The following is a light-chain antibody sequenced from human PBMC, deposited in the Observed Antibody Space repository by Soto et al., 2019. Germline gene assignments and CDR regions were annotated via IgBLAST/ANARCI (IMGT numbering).Light chain of an antibody. CDR3: QHYDSTPPT. J-gene: IGKJ1*01. Sequence: DIVMTQSPDSLAVSLGERATINCRSSQSVLYSSNNQNYLAWYQQKPGQRPKLLIYWASTRESGVPDRFSGSGSGTDFSLTVSSLQAEDVAVYYCQHYDSTPPTFGQGTKVEIK. CDR1: QSVLYSSNNQNY. CDR2: WAS. V-gene: IGKV4-1*01.